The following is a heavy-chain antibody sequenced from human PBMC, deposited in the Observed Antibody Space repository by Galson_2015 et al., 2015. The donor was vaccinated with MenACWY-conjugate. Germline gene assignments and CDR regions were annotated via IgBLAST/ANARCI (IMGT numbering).Heavy chain of an antibody. V-gene: IGHV3-72*01. Sequence: LRLSCAASGFSFSDHYMDWVRQAPGKGLEWVGRSRNKAKSYTTQSAASVKGRFTISRDDSKNLLFLQMNSLKTEDTAVYYCARDNYNDAFDFWGQGTMVTVSS. D-gene: IGHD5-24*01. CDR3: ARDNYNDAFDF. CDR1: GFSFSDHY. CDR2: SRNKAKSYTT. J-gene: IGHJ3*01.